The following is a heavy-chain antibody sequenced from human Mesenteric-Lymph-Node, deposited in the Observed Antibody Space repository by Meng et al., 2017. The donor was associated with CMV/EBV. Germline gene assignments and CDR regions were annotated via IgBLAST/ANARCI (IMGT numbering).Heavy chain of an antibody. CDR1: GFTFSSDA. CDR2: VSYDGSNK. V-gene: IGHV3-30*04. Sequence: SGFTFSSDAMHWVRQAPGKGLEWVESVSYDGSNKYYADSVKGRFTISRDNSKNTLFLQMSSLKVENTAVYYCARVLLRFLEWGGFDYWGQGTLVTVSS. J-gene: IGHJ4*02. CDR3: ARVLLRFLEWGGFDY. D-gene: IGHD3-3*01.